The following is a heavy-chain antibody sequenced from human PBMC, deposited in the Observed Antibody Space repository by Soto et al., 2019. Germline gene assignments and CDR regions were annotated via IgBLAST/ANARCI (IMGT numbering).Heavy chain of an antibody. V-gene: IGHV4-39*01. J-gene: IGHJ6*02. D-gene: IGHD2-15*01. Sequence: RIRQAKKKGLEWIGSIYYSGSTYYNPSLKSRVTISVDTSKNQFSLKLSSVTAADTAVYYCARHSNCGGSCYFSSYYYGMDVWGQGTTVT. CDR3: ARHSNCGGSCYFSSYYYGMDV. CDR2: IYYSGST.